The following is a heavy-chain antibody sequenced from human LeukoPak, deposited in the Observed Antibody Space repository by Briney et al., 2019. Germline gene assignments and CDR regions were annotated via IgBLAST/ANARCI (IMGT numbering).Heavy chain of an antibody. V-gene: IGHV3-7*01. J-gene: IGHJ4*02. D-gene: IGHD3-3*01. CDR2: IKQDGSEK. Sequence: GGSLRLSCAASGFTFSNYWMSWVRQAPGKGLGWVANIKQDGSEKYYVDSVKGRFTISRDNAKNSLYLHMNSLRAEDTAVYYCARDWGTDSWSGYVNWGQGTLVTVSS. CDR1: GFTFSNYW. CDR3: ARDWGTDSWSGYVN.